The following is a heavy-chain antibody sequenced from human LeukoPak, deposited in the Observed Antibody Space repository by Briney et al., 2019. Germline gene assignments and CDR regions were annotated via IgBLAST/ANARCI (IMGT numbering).Heavy chain of an antibody. CDR1: GGSISSGSYY. CDR2: IYSSGTT. D-gene: IGHD3-10*01. J-gene: IGHJ5*02. V-gene: IGHV4-61*02. CDR3: ARFGELYGGKWSDP. Sequence: SETLSLTCTVSGGSISSGSYYWSWIRQPAGKGLEWIGRIYSSGTTNYNPSLSSRVTMSLDMSKSLLFLNLASVTAADTAVYYCARFGELYGGKWSDPWGQGTLVIVSS.